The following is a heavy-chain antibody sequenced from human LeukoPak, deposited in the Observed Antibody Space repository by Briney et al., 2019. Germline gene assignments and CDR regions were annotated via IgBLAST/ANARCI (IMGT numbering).Heavy chain of an antibody. CDR3: ARGSSSWWESWFDP. Sequence: ASVKVSCKASGYTFTSYGISRVRQAPGQGLEWMGWISAYNGNTNYAQKLQGRVTMTTDTSTSTAYMELRSLKSDDTAVYYCARGSSSWWESWFDPWGQGTLVTVSS. CDR1: GYTFTSYG. V-gene: IGHV1-18*04. CDR2: ISAYNGNT. J-gene: IGHJ5*02. D-gene: IGHD6-13*01.